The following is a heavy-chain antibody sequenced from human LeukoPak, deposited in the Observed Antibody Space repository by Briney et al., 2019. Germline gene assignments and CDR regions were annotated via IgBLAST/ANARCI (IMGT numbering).Heavy chain of an antibody. J-gene: IGHJ4*02. CDR2: IRYDGSNK. CDR3: AANYYDSSGNFDY. Sequence: GGSLRLSCAASGFTFSSYGMHWVRQAPGKGLEWVAFIRYDGSNKYYADSVKGRFTISRDNSKNTLYLQMNSLRAEDTAVYYCAANYYDSSGNFDYWGQGTLVTVSS. V-gene: IGHV3-30*02. CDR1: GFTFSSYG. D-gene: IGHD3-22*01.